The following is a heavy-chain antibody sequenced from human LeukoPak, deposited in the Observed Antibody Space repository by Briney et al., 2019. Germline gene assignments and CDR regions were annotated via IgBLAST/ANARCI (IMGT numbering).Heavy chain of an antibody. V-gene: IGHV3-23*01. J-gene: IGHJ4*02. CDR2: ISGSGGST. CDR3: AKSHRDIAAAGILYYFDY. D-gene: IGHD6-13*01. Sequence: PGGSLRLSYAASGFTFSSYATSWVRQAPGKGLEWVSAISGSGGSTYYADSVKGRFTISRDNSKNTLYLQMNSLRAEDTAVYYCAKSHRDIAAAGILYYFDYWGQGTLVTVSS. CDR1: GFTFSSYA.